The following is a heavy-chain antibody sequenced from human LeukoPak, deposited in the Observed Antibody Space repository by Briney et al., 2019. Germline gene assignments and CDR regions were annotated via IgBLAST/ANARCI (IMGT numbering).Heavy chain of an antibody. D-gene: IGHD2-15*01. J-gene: IGHJ4*02. CDR2: LSSSSTYI. CDR3: ARVRCSGGSCFYNFDY. V-gene: IGHV3-21*01. Sequence: GGSLRLSCAASGFTFSTYSMNWVRQAPGKGLEWVSSLSSSSTYIYYADSVKGRFTISRDNAKNSLYLQMNSLRAEDTDVYYRARVRCSGGSCFYNFDYWGQGSLVTVSS. CDR1: GFTFSTYS.